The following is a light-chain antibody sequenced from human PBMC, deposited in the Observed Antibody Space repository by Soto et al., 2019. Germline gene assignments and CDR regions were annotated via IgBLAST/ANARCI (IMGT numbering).Light chain of an antibody. CDR3: AAWDDSLNGLV. CDR2: SDN. V-gene: IGLV1-44*01. Sequence: QPVLTQPPSASGTPGLRVTISCSGGSSNIGSNTVNWYRQLPGTAPKLFIYSDNQRPSGVSDRFSGSKSGTSASLAIRGLQSEDEADYYCAAWDDSLNGLVFGGGTQLTVL. CDR1: SSNIGSNT. J-gene: IGLJ2*01.